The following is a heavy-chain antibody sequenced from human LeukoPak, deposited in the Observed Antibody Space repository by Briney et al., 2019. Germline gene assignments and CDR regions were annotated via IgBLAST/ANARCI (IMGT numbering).Heavy chain of an antibody. CDR1: GVSFNDYY. CDR2: INHSGYT. J-gene: IGHJ4*02. Sequence: PSETLSLTCAVSGVSFNDYYWSWVRQTPGKGLEWIGEINHSGYTNDSPSLKSRVTLPIDTSRKQFSLNLRSVTVADAGIYYCTRMTTGHDYWGQGTLVTVSS. V-gene: IGHV4-34*01. CDR3: TRMTTGHDY. D-gene: IGHD4-17*01.